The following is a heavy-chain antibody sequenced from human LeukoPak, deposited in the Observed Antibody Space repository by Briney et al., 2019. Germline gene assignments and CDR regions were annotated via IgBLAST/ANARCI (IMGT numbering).Heavy chain of an antibody. V-gene: IGHV1-18*01. CDR2: ISAFNGNT. Sequence: ASMKVSCKTSGYTFSNYGISWVRQAPGRGLEWVGWISAFNGNTNYAPKLQDRVTLTTDTSTSTAYMELRSLRSDDTAVYYCARDYYDSSGYLDYWGQGTLVTVSS. CDR3: ARDYYDSSGYLDY. CDR1: GYTFSNYG. J-gene: IGHJ4*02. D-gene: IGHD3-22*01.